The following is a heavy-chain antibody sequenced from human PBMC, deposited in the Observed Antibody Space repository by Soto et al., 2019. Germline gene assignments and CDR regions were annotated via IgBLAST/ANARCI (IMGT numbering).Heavy chain of an antibody. CDR3: AKVSYDFWSGQYNWFDP. J-gene: IGHJ5*02. V-gene: IGHV3-30*18. CDR1: GFTFSSYA. Sequence: PGGSLRLSCAASGFTFSSYAMHWVRQAPGKGLEWVAVISYDGSNKYYADSVKGRFTISRDNSKNTLYLQMNSLRAEDTAVYYCAKVSYDFWSGQYNWFDPWGQGTLVTVSS. D-gene: IGHD3-3*01. CDR2: ISYDGSNK.